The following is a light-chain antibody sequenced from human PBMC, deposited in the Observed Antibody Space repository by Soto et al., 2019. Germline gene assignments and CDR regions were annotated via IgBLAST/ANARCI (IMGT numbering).Light chain of an antibody. CDR1: QSISTY. CDR3: QQSHGIPYT. Sequence: DIQMTQSPSSLSASVGDRVTITCRASQSISTYLNWYQQKPGKAPKLLIYAASSLQSGVPSRFSGSGSGTDFTLTISSLQLEDFATYYCQQSHGIPYTFGQGTKLEMK. V-gene: IGKV1-39*01. J-gene: IGKJ2*01. CDR2: AAS.